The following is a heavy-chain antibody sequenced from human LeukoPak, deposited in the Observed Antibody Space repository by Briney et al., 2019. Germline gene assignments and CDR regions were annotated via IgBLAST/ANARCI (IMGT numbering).Heavy chain of an antibody. J-gene: IGHJ5*02. Sequence: GGSLRLSCAASGFTFSSYTMHWVRQAPGKGLEWVAVISYDGSYKYHADSVKGRFTISRDNSRNTLYLQMNSLRAEDTAVYYCARGISMVRGVIPSYNWFDPWGQGTLVTVSS. CDR3: ARGISMVRGVIPSYNWFDP. V-gene: IGHV3-30-3*01. CDR2: ISYDGSYK. D-gene: IGHD3-10*01. CDR1: GFTFSSYT.